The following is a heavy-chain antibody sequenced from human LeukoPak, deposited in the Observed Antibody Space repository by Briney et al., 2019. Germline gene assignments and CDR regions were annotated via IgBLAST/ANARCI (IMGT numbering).Heavy chain of an antibody. CDR3: AKDIRRYYDSSGIGYAFDI. J-gene: IGHJ3*02. V-gene: IGHV3-9*01. D-gene: IGHD3-22*01. CDR2: ISWNSGSI. CDR1: GFTFDDYA. Sequence: GGSLRLSCAASGFTFDDYAMHWVRQAPGKGLEWVSGISWNSGSIGYADSVKGRFTISRDNAKNSLYLQMNSLRAEDTALYYCAKDIRRYYDSSGIGYAFDIWGQGTVVTVSS.